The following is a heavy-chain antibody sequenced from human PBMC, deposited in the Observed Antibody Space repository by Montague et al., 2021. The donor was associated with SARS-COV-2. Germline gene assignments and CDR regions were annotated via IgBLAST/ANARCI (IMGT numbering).Heavy chain of an antibody. CDR1: GGSINYYY. Sequence: SETLSLTCTVSGGSINYYYWHWLRQSAGKGLEWIGRIYSSDNTNSNPSLESRVIMSVDSSQNQFSLKLNSVTAADTAVYYCARGDHPTTASWYFFDSWGQGALVTVSS. D-gene: IGHD6-13*01. J-gene: IGHJ4*02. CDR2: IYSSDNT. CDR3: ARGDHPTTASWYFFDS. V-gene: IGHV4-4*07.